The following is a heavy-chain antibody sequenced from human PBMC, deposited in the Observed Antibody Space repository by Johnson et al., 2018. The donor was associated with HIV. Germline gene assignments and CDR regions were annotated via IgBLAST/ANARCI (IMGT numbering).Heavy chain of an antibody. CDR2: ISWNSGSI. CDR1: GFTFDDYD. D-gene: IGHD6-13*01. CDR3: AKDRDLAAAGTDAFDN. Sequence: VQLVESGGGLVQPGRSLRLSCAASGFTFDDYDMHWVRQAPGKGLEWVSGISWNSGSIGYADSVKGRFTISRDNAKNSLYLQMNSLRAEDTALYYCAKDRDLAAAGTDAFDNWGQGTMVTVSS. V-gene: IGHV3-9*01. J-gene: IGHJ3*02.